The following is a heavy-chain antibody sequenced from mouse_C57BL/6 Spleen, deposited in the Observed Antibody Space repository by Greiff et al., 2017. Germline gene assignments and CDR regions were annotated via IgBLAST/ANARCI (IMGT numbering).Heavy chain of an antibody. CDR3: ARGSAARFDY. V-gene: IGHV5-17*01. CDR2: ISSGSSTI. J-gene: IGHJ2*01. D-gene: IGHD3-1*01. CDR1: GFTFSDYG. Sequence: EVKLMESGGGLVKPGGSLKLSCAASGFTFSDYGMHWVRQAPEKGLEWVAYISSGSSTIYYADTVKGRFTISRDNAKNTLFLQMTSLRSEDTAMYYCARGSAARFDYWGQGTTLTVSS.